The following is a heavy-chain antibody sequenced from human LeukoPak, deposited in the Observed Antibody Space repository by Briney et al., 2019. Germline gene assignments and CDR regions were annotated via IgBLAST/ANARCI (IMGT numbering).Heavy chain of an antibody. CDR2: IIPIFGTA. CDR1: GGTFSSYA. Sequence: SVKVSCKASGGTFSSYAISWVRQAPGRGLEWMGGIIPIFGTANYAQKFQGRVTITADKSTSTAYMELSSLRSEDTAVYYCARDGSGSRRGLDYYYYGMDVWGKGTTVTVSS. V-gene: IGHV1-69*06. J-gene: IGHJ6*04. D-gene: IGHD3-10*01. CDR3: ARDGSGSRRGLDYYYYGMDV.